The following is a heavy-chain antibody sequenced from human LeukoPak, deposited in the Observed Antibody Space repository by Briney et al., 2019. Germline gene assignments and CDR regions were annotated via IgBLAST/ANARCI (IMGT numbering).Heavy chain of an antibody. J-gene: IGHJ4*02. D-gene: IGHD3-10*01. V-gene: IGHV1-46*01. CDR2: INPSGSST. CDR3: TRDSRITMVRGVMGY. Sequence: ASVKVSRKASGYTFTSYYMHWVRQAPGQGLEWMGIINPSGSSTSYAQKFQGRVTMTRDTSTSTVSMELSSLSSEDTAVYYCTRDSRITMVRGVMGYWGQGTLVTVSS. CDR1: GYTFTSYY.